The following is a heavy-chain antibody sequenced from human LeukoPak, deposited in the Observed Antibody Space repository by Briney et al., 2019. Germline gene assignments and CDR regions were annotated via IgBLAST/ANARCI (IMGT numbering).Heavy chain of an antibody. CDR1: GFTFSDYY. CDR3: ARAPYDILTGYSGYFDY. CDR2: ISSSGSTI. J-gene: IGHJ4*02. Sequence: GGSLRLSCAASGFTFSDYYMSWIRQAPGKGLEWVSYISSSGSTIYYADSVKGRFTIARDNAKNSLFLQMNSLRAEDTAVYYCARAPYDILTGYSGYFDYWGQGTLVTVSS. V-gene: IGHV3-11*04. D-gene: IGHD3-9*01.